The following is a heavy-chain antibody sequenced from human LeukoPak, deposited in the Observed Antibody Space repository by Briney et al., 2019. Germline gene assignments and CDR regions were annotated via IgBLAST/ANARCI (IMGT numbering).Heavy chain of an antibody. CDR2: INPNSGGT. Sequence: ASVKVSCKASGYTFTGYYMHWVRQAPGQGLEWMGWINPNSGGTNYAQKFQGWVTMTRDTSISTAYMELSRLRSDDTAVYYCARVVWDIVVVPAALLDYWGQGTLVTVSS. D-gene: IGHD2-2*01. CDR3: ARVVWDIVVVPAALLDY. V-gene: IGHV1-2*04. CDR1: GYTFTGYY. J-gene: IGHJ4*02.